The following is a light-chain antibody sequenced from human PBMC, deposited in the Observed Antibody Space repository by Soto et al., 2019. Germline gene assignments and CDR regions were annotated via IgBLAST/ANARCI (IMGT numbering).Light chain of an antibody. V-gene: IGKV3D-11*02. CDR2: DIS. CDR1: QTVSSY. CDR3: QQRNDWQVT. Sequence: EVVLTQSPVTLSLSPGERATLSCRASQTVSSYLAWYQQKPGQAPRLLIYDISSRATGIPARFSGSGSGTDFTLTISSLEPDDFAVYYCQQRNDWQVTFGQGTRLETK. J-gene: IGKJ5*01.